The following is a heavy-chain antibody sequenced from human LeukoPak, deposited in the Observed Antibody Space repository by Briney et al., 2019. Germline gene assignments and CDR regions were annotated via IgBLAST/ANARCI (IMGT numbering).Heavy chain of an antibody. CDR2: INHSGST. J-gene: IGHJ3*02. Sequence: SETLSLTCAVYGGSFSGYYWSWIRQPPGKGLEWIGEINHSGSTNYNPSLKRRVTISVDTSKNQFSLKLSSVTAADTAVYYCAREYYYDSSGDAFDIWGQGTMVTVSS. D-gene: IGHD3-22*01. CDR1: GGSFSGYY. V-gene: IGHV4-34*01. CDR3: AREYYYDSSGDAFDI.